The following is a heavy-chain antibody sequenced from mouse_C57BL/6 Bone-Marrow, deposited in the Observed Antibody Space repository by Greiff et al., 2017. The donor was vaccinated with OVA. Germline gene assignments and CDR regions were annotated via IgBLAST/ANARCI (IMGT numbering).Heavy chain of an antibody. V-gene: IGHV2-6*02. J-gene: IGHJ4*01. Sequence: VQLQESGPGLVAPSQSLSITCTVSGFSLTSYGVHWVRQPPGKGLEWLVVIWSDGSTTYNSALKSRLSISKDNSKSQVFLKMNSLQTDDTAMYCCARNMVTTGPYAMDYWGQGTSVTVSS. D-gene: IGHD2-2*01. CDR1: GFSLTSYG. CDR2: IWSDGST. CDR3: ARNMVTTGPYAMDY.